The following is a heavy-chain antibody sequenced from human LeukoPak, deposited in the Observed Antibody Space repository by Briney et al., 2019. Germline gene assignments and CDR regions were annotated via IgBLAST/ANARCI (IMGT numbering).Heavy chain of an antibody. CDR3: ARSTAADAEYYFDY. CDR1: GFTFDDYG. V-gene: IGHV3-20*04. J-gene: IGHJ4*02. D-gene: IGHD2-2*01. CDR2: INWNGGST. Sequence: GGSLRLSCAASGFTFDDYGMSWVRQAPGKGLEWVSGINWNGGSTGYADSVKGRFTISRDNAKNSLYLQMNSLRAEDTALYYCARSTAADAEYYFDYWRRGTLVTVSS.